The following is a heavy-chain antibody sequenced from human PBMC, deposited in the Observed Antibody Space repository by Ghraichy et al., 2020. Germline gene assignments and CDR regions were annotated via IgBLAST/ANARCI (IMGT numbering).Heavy chain of an antibody. CDR1: GFTFDNYA. CDR2: ISGSADRT. J-gene: IGHJ4*02. V-gene: IGHV3-23*01. CDR3: AKVLNTVRSTIPEFDY. Sequence: GSLNISCAASGFTFDNYAMSWVCQAPGKGLEWVSAISGSADRTYYADSLKGRFTISRDNSKNTLYLQMNSLRVEDTAVYYCAKVLNTVRSTIPEFDYWGQGTLVTVSS. D-gene: IGHD5/OR15-5a*01.